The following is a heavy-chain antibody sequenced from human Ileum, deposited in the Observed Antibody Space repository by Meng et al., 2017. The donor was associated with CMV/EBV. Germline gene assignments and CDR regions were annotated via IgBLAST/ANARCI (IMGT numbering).Heavy chain of an antibody. CDR2: ISPIFRTS. Sequence: VKLVQSGAGVKKPGSAVKVSCEASGGTCSSNAISWVRHAPGQGLEWMGVISPIFRTSNYAQKFQGRLTITADESTSTAYMELSSLTSGDTAVYYCATSGRGPKYYFDYWGQGTLVTVSS. CDR1: GGTCSSNA. D-gene: IGHD1-14*01. CDR3: ATSGRGPKYYFDY. V-gene: IGHV1-69*12. J-gene: IGHJ4*02.